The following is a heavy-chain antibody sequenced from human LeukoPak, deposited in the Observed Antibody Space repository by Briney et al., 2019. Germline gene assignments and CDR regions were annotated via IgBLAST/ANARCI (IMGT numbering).Heavy chain of an antibody. D-gene: IGHD6-13*01. Sequence: GGSLRLSCAASGFTFSSYAMSWVRQAPGKGLEWVSAISGSGGSTSYADSVKGRFTISRDNSKNTLYLQMNSLRVEDTAVYYCAKGTRAAYSSTWVDYWGPGTLVTVSS. CDR3: AKGTRAAYSSTWVDY. J-gene: IGHJ4*02. V-gene: IGHV3-23*01. CDR1: GFTFSSYA. CDR2: ISGSGGST.